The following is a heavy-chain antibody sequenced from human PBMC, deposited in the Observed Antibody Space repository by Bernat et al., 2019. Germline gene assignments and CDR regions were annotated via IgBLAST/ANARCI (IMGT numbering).Heavy chain of an antibody. CDR2: FNSDGRST. CDR1: GFTFTSYW. J-gene: IGHJ4*02. V-gene: IGHV3-74*01. Sequence: EVQLVESGGGLVQPGGSLRLSCAASGFTFTSYWMHWVRQAPGKGLVWVSRFNSDGRSTTYADSVKGRFTISRDNAKNTVYLQMNRLRAEDTAVYYCARARYYDLIDYWGQGTLVTVSS. D-gene: IGHD3-3*01. CDR3: ARARYYDLIDY.